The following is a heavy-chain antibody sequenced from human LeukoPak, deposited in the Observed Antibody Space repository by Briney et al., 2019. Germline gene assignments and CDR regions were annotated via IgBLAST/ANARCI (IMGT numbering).Heavy chain of an antibody. D-gene: IGHD3-10*01. CDR1: GFTFSSYG. J-gene: IGHJ4*02. CDR3: AKDARVTMVRGVSYYFDY. V-gene: IGHV3-30*02. Sequence: GGSLRLSFAASGFTFSSYGMHWVRQAPGKGLEWVAFIRYDGSNKYYADSVKVRFTISRDNSKNTLYLQMNSLRAEDTAVYYCAKDARVTMVRGVSYYFDYWGQGTLVTVSS. CDR2: IRYDGSNK.